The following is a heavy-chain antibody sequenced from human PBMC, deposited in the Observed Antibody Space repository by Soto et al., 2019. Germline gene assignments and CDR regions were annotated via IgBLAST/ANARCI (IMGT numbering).Heavy chain of an antibody. CDR2: INHSGST. CDR3: ARAGIGMTTVTTSAYYHYFMDV. Sequence: SETLSLTCAVYGGSFSGYYWSWIRQPPGKGLEWIGEINHSGSTNYNPSLKSRVTISVDTSKNQFSLKLSSVTAADTAVYYCARAGIGMTTVTTSAYYHYFMDVCGQGTTVTVSS. V-gene: IGHV4-34*01. CDR1: GGSFSGYY. J-gene: IGHJ6*03. D-gene: IGHD4-17*01.